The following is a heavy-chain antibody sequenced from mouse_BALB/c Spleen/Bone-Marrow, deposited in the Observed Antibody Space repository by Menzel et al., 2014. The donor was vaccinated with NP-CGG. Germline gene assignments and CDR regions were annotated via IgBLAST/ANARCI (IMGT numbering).Heavy chain of an antibody. V-gene: IGHV14-3*02. CDR1: GFNIKDTY. J-gene: IGHJ2*01. D-gene: IGHD2-2*01. Sequence: EVQLQQSGAELVKPGASVKLSCTASGFNIKDTYIHWVKQRPEQGLEWIVRIDPANDNTKYDPKFQGKATITADTSSSTAYLQLSSLTSEDTAVYYCASYVYGYYFDYWGQGTTLTVSS. CDR2: IDPANDNT. CDR3: ASYVYGYYFDY.